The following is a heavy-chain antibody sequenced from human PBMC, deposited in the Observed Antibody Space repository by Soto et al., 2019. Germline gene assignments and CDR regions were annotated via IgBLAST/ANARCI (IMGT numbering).Heavy chain of an antibody. CDR1: GVTFNTFA. CDR2: IIPVLGPA. V-gene: IGHV1-69*06. CDR3: VRAAKRYFDY. J-gene: IGHJ4*02. Sequence: VPLVQSGAEVKQPGSSVKVSCKASGVTFNTFAISWVRQAPGQGLEWMGGIIPVLGPAFYAQKFQGRVTVTADRSTSTAYLELSSLRSEDTAVYFCVRAAKRYFDYWGQGTLVTVSS.